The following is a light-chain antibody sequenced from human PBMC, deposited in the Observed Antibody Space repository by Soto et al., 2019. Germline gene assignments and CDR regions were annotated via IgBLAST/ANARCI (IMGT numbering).Light chain of an antibody. V-gene: IGLV1-36*01. Sequence: QSVLTQPPSVSAAPRQRVTISCSGSSSNIGSNTVSWYQQIPGKTPQLLIFFDDLLSSGVSDRFSGSKSGASASLAISGLQSDDEAEYYCASWDDGLNGPVFGGGTTVTVL. CDR2: FDD. CDR1: SSNIGSNT. CDR3: ASWDDGLNGPV. J-gene: IGLJ2*01.